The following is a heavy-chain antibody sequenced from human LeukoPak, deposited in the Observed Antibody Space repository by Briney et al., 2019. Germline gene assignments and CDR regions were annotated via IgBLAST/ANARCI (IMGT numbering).Heavy chain of an antibody. Sequence: SETLSLTCTVSGGSISNHYWSWIRQPPGKGLEWVGYIYYSGGTNYNPSLKSRVTISIDTSKKQFSLKLSSVTAADTAVYYFARGPIAAAGDYWGQGTLVTVSS. V-gene: IGHV4-59*11. CDR3: ARGPIAAAGDY. J-gene: IGHJ4*02. D-gene: IGHD6-13*01. CDR2: IYYSGGT. CDR1: GGSISNHY.